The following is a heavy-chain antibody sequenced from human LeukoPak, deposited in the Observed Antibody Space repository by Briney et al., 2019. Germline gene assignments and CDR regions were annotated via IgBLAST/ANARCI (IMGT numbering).Heavy chain of an antibody. J-gene: IGHJ4*02. CDR3: AKVLSRALDS. CDR2: LSDSGGST. V-gene: IGHV3-23*01. CDR1: GFTFSNHA. D-gene: IGHD2-2*01. Sequence: GGSLRLSCADSGFTFSNHAMSWVRQAPGKGLEWVSVLSDSGGSTYYTDSVKGRFTISRDNSKNTLYLQMNSLRAEDTAVYYCAKVLSRALDSWGQGTLVTVSS.